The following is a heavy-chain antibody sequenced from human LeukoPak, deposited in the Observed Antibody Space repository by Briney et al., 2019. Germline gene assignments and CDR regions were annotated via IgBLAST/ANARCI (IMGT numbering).Heavy chain of an antibody. CDR1: GFSFSTYG. Sequence: KTGGSLRLSCAASGFSFSTYGMSWVRQAPGKGLEWVSAISANGANIYYADSVKGRFTISRDTSNNILFLQMNSLRAGDTAVYYCAKGGTAGGPNWFDPWGQGTLVTVSS. V-gene: IGHV3-23*01. D-gene: IGHD3-16*01. CDR3: AKGGTAGGPNWFDP. CDR2: ISANGANI. J-gene: IGHJ5*02.